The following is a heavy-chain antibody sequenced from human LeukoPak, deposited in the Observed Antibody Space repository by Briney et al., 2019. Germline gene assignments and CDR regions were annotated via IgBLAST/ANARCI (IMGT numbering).Heavy chain of an antibody. V-gene: IGHV3-23*01. CDR3: AKGYFDWLGPDYFDY. Sequence: GESLKISCAASGFTFSSYAMSWVRQAPGKGLEWVSAISGSGGSTYYADSVKGRFTISRDNSKNTLYLQMNSLRAEDTAVYYCAKGYFDWLGPDYFDYWGQGTLVTVSS. CDR2: ISGSGGST. D-gene: IGHD3-9*01. CDR1: GFTFSSYA. J-gene: IGHJ4*02.